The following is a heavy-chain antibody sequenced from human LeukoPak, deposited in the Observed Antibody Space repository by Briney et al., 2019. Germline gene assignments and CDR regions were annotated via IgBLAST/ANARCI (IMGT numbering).Heavy chain of an antibody. D-gene: IGHD3/OR15-3a*01. J-gene: IGHJ3*02. CDR1: GGSISSYY. CDR2: IYYSGST. V-gene: IGHV4-59*01. CDR3: ARDLGLEGAFDI. Sequence: SETLSLTCTVSGGSISSYYWSWIRQPPGKGLEWIGYIYYSGSTNYNPSLKSRVTISVDTSKNQFSLKLSSVTAADTAVYYCARDLGLEGAFDIWGQGTMVTVSS.